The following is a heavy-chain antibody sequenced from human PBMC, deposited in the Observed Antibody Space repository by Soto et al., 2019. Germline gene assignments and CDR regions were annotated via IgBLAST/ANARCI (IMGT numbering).Heavy chain of an antibody. CDR2: ISAYNGNT. V-gene: IGHV1-18*01. CDR3: ARASPPQVYYYYMDV. CDR1: GYTFTSYG. Sequence: ASVKVSCKASGYTFTSYGIIWVRQAPGQGLEWMGWISAYNGNTNYAQKLQGRVTMTTDTSTSTAYMELRSLRSDDTAVYYCARASPPQVYYYYMDVWGKGTTVTVSS. J-gene: IGHJ6*03.